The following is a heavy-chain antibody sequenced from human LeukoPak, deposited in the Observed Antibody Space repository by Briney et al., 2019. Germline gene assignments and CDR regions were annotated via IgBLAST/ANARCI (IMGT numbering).Heavy chain of an antibody. D-gene: IGHD5-12*01. Sequence: GESLKISCKGSGYSFTSYWIGWVRQMPGKGLEWMGIIYPGDSDTRYSPSFQGQVTISADKSISTAYLQWSSLKASDAAMYYCARFGFAVATIPQLRYWGQGTLVTVSS. J-gene: IGHJ4*02. V-gene: IGHV5-51*01. CDR3: ARFGFAVATIPQLRY. CDR2: IYPGDSDT. CDR1: GYSFTSYW.